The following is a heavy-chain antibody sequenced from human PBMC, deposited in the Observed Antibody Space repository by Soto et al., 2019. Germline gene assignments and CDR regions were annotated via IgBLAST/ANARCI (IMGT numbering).Heavy chain of an antibody. Sequence: QVQLVQSGAEVKKPGASVKVSCKASGYTFTGYYMHWVRQAPGQGLEWMGWINPNSGGTNYAQKFQGRVTMTRETSISTAYMELSRLRSDDTAVYYCARGRHYYDSSGSNDAFDIWGQGTMVTVSS. J-gene: IGHJ3*02. V-gene: IGHV1-2*02. CDR1: GYTFTGYY. CDR3: ARGRHYYDSSGSNDAFDI. CDR2: INPNSGGT. D-gene: IGHD3-22*01.